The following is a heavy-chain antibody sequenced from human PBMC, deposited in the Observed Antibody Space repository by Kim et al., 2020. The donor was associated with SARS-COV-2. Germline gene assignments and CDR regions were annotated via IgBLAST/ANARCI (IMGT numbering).Heavy chain of an antibody. CDR3: ARGPNRYFDY. J-gene: IGHJ4*02. V-gene: IGHV3-21*01. CDR2: I. Sequence: ISYADSVKGRFTISRDNAKNSLYLQMNSLRAEDTAVYYCARGPNRYFDYWGQGTLVTVSS.